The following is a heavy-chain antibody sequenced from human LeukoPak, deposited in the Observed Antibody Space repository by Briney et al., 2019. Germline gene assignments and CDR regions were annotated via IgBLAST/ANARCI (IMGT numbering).Heavy chain of an antibody. CDR2: INPNSGGT. CDR3: ATVDTAMDRALDY. D-gene: IGHD5-18*01. Sequence: ASVKVSCKASGYTFTGYYMHWVRQAPGQGLEWMGWINPNSGGTNYAQKLQGRVTMTTDTSTSTAYMELRSLRSDDTAVYYCATVDTAMDRALDYWGQGTLVTVSS. V-gene: IGHV1-2*02. CDR1: GYTFTGYY. J-gene: IGHJ4*02.